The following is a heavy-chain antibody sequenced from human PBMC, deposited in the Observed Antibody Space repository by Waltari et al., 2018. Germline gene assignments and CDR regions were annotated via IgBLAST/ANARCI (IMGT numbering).Heavy chain of an antibody. D-gene: IGHD3-22*01. J-gene: IGHJ4*02. CDR2: ISYDGSNK. CDR1: GFTFSSYA. V-gene: IGHV3-30*01. Sequence: QVQLVESGGGVVQPGRSLRLSCAASGFTFSSYAMPWVRQAPGKGLEWVAVISYDGSNKYYADSVKGRFTISRDNSKNTLYLQMNSLRAEDTAVYYCARGPIVVVDYWGQGTLVTVSS. CDR3: ARGPIVVVDY.